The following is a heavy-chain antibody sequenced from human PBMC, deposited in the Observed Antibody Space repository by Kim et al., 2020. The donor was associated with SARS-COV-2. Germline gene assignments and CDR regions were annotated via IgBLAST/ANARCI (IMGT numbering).Heavy chain of an antibody. V-gene: IGHV3-23*01. Sequence: GGSLRLSCAASGFTFSNYAMSWVRQGPGKGLEWISAISQSGQSTYYADSVRGRFTISRDNAKNTLSVQLSSLRDEDTALYYCVKESRGASTGNSFDFLGQGTLCIVSA. CDR1: GFTFSNYA. CDR2: ISQSGQST. J-gene: IGHJ4*02. CDR3: VKESRGASTGNSFDF. D-gene: IGHD2-2*01.